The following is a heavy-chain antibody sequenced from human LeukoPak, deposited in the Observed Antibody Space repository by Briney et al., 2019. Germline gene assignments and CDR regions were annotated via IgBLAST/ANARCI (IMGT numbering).Heavy chain of an antibody. CDR1: GYTFTGYY. D-gene: IGHD6-19*01. Sequence: WASVKVSCKASGYTFTGYYVHWVRSAPGQGLEWMGWITPNNGGTNYAQGFQGRVTMTRDTSISTAYMALSRLRSDDTAVYYCARSRPNSSGWDDGETTDYWGQGTLVTVSS. V-gene: IGHV1-2*02. CDR2: ITPNNGGT. CDR3: ARSRPNSSGWDDGETTDY. J-gene: IGHJ4*02.